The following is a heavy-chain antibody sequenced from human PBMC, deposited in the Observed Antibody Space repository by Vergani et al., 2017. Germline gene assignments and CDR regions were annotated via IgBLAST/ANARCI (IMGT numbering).Heavy chain of an antibody. D-gene: IGHD3-10*01. CDR2: ISYDGSNK. Sequence: QVQLVESGGGVVQPGRSLRLSCAASGFTFSSYAMHWVRQAPGKGLEGVAVISYDGSNKYYADSVKGRFTISRDNSKNTLYLQMNSLRAEDTAVYYCAGVYGSGSYYQTLPEYFQHWGQGTLVTVSS. CDR1: GFTFSSYA. V-gene: IGHV3-30-3*01. CDR3: AGVYGSGSYYQTLPEYFQH. J-gene: IGHJ1*01.